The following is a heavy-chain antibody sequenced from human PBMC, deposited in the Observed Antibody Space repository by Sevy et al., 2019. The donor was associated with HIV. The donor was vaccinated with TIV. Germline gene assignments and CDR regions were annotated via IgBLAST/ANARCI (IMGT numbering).Heavy chain of an antibody. J-gene: IGHJ6*02. CDR3: ARDRSDFWLGYSRSDV. V-gene: IGHV3-20*04. D-gene: IGHD3-3*01. Sequence: GGSLRLSCAASGFTFDDYGMSWVRQAPGKGLEWVSGINWNGGSTGYADSVKGRFTISRDNAKNSLYLQMTSLRAEDTAMYYCARDRSDFWLGYSRSDVWGQGTTVTVSS. CDR2: INWNGGST. CDR1: GFTFDDYG.